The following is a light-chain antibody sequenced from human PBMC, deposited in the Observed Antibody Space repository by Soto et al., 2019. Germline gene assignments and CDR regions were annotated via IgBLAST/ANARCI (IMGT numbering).Light chain of an antibody. CDR2: DAS. J-gene: IGKJ1*01. CDR3: QQYGT. V-gene: IGKV1-5*01. CDR1: QSISSW. Sequence: QVSLSPSTLSASVLDRVTITCRASQSISSWLAWYQQKPGKAPKLLIYDASSLESGVPSRFSGSGSGTEFTLTISSLQPDDFATYYCQQYGTFGQGTKV.